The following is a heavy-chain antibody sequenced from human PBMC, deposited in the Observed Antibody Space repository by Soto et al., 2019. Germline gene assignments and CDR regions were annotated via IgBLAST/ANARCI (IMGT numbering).Heavy chain of an antibody. J-gene: IGHJ3*02. CDR3: ARGTGCSQLDAFDI. CDR2: INPNSGGT. D-gene: IGHD3-10*01. V-gene: IGHV1-2*04. CDR1: GYTFNGYY. Sequence: ASEKVSCKASGYTFNGYYMHWVLQAPGQRLGWRGWINPNSGGTNYAQKFQGWVTMTRDTSISTAYMELSRLRSVDTAVYYCARGTGCSQLDAFDIWGQGTMVTVSS.